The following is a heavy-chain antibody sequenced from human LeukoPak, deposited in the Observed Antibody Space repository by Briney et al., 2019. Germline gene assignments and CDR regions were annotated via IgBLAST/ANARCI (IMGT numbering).Heavy chain of an antibody. CDR2: IKSKTDGGTT. J-gene: IGHJ6*01. Sequence: GGSLRLSCAASGFTFSNAWMSWVRQAPGKGLEWVGRIKSKTDGGTTDYAAPVKGRFTISRDDSKNTLYLQMNSLKTEDTAVYYCAADGYGSGMGALDVWGQGTTVTVSS. CDR1: GFTFSNAW. V-gene: IGHV3-15*01. D-gene: IGHD3-10*01. CDR3: AADGYGSGMGALDV.